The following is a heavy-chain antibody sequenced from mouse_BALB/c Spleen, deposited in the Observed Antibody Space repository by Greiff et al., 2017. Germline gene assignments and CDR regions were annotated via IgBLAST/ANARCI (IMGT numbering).Heavy chain of an antibody. J-gene: IGHJ3*01. CDR2: ISYSGST. D-gene: IGHD2-3*01. V-gene: IGHV3-2*02. CDR1: GYSITSDYA. CDR3: ARSLYDGYSWFAY. Sequence: DVQLQQSGPGLVKPSQSLSLTCTVTGYSITSDYAWNWIRQFPGNKLEWMGYISYSGSTSYNPSLKSRISITRDTSKNQFLLQLNSVTTEDTATYYCARSLYDGYSWFAYWGQGTLVTVSA.